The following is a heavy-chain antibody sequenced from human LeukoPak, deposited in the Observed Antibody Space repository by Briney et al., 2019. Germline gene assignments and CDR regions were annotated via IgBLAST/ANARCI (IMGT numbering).Heavy chain of an antibody. J-gene: IGHJ4*02. V-gene: IGHV1-2*02. CDR3: ARDGDGRINFDY. D-gene: IGHD2-21*01. Sequence: GASVKVSCKASGYTLTGYYMHWVRQAPGQGLEWMGWINPNSGGTNYAQKFQGRVTMTRDTSISTDYMELRRLTSDDTAVYCCARDGDGRINFDYWGQGTLVTVSS. CDR1: GYTLTGYY. CDR2: INPNSGGT.